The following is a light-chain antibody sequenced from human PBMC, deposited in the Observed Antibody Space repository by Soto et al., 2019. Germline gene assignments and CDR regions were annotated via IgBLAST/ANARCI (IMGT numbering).Light chain of an antibody. CDR2: GAS. Sequence: EVVLRQSPATLSVSPGERATLSCRASQTVSRSLAWYQQRPGQAPRLLIYGASTRATGVSGRFSGSGSGTDFTLTISSLQSEDFAVYYCQQYIDWPPYTFGQGTKVDIK. V-gene: IGKV3-15*01. J-gene: IGKJ2*01. CDR1: QTVSRS. CDR3: QQYIDWPPYT.